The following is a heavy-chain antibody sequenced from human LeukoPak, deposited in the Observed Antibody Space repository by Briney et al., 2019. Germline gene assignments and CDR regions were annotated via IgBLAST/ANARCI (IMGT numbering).Heavy chain of an antibody. J-gene: IGHJ5*02. D-gene: IGHD3-10*01. V-gene: IGHV4-4*07. Sequence: SETLSLTCTVSGGSISSYYWSWIRQPAGKGLEWIGRIYTSGSTNYNPSLKSRVTMSVDTSKNQFSLKLSSVTAADTAVYYCARDLVGSGSYYNRFWFDPWGQGTLVTVSS. CDR3: ARDLVGSGSYYNRFWFDP. CDR1: GGSISSYY. CDR2: IYTSGST.